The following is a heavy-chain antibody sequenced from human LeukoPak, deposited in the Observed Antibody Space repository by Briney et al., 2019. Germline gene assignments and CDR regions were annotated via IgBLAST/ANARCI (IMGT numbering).Heavy chain of an antibody. CDR3: TWVDCSGGSCYFAS. J-gene: IGHJ4*02. Sequence: GGSLRLSCAASGFISSNFGMSWVRQAPGKGLEWVGRIKGTTADGTTAYAAPVKGRFLITRDDSQRMVYLQMDSLKIEDTAVYFCTWVDCSGGSCYFASWGQGTQVTVSS. V-gene: IGHV3-15*01. CDR1: GFISSNFG. D-gene: IGHD2-15*01. CDR2: IKGTTADGTT.